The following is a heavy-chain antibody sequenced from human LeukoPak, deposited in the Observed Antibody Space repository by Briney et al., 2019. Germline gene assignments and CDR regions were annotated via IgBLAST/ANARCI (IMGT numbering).Heavy chain of an antibody. CDR3: ASSRTRSFDY. Sequence: SETLSLTCTVSGGSISSGDYYWSWIRQPPGNGLEWIGYIYYSGSTYYNPSLKSRVTISVDMSKNPFSLKLSSVTAADTAVYYCASSRTRSFDYWGQGTLVTVSS. D-gene: IGHD2-2*01. J-gene: IGHJ4*02. CDR1: GGSISSGDYY. V-gene: IGHV4-30-4*08. CDR2: IYYSGST.